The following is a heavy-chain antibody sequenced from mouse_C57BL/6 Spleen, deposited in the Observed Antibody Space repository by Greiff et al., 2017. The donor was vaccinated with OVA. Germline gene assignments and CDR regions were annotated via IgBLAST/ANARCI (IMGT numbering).Heavy chain of an antibody. CDR2: INPYNGGT. V-gene: IGHV1-19*01. D-gene: IGHD2-1*01. J-gene: IGHJ4*01. CDR3: ARHYGNAMDY. CDR1: GYTFTDYY. Sequence: VQLQQSGPVLVKPGASVKMSCKASGYTFTDYYMNWVKQSHGKSLEWIGVINPYNGGTSYNQKFKGKATLTVDKSSSTAYMELNSLTSEDSAVYYCARHYGNAMDYWGQGTSVTVSS.